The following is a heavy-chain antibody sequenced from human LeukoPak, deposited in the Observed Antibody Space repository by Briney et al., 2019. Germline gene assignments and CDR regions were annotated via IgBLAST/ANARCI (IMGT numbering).Heavy chain of an antibody. CDR1: GGSFSGYY. V-gene: IGHV4-34*01. CDR3: ARGPLGIAAAGSRLDY. J-gene: IGHJ4*02. CDR2: INHSGST. Sequence: SETLSLTCGVYGGSFSGYYWSWIRPSPGKGLEWIGEINHSGSTNYNPSLKSRVTISVDTSKIQFSLKLSSVTAADTAVYYCARGPLGIAAAGSRLDYWGQGTLVTVSS. D-gene: IGHD6-13*01.